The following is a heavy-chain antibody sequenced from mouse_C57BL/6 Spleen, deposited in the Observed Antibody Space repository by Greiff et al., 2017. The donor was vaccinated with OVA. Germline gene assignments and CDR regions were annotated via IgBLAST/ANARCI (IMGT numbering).Heavy chain of an antibody. CDR3: ARDRGLTGTYFDY. CDR1: GFTFSSYA. D-gene: IGHD4-1*01. Sequence: DVQLVESGGGLVKPGGSLKLSCAASGFTFSSYAMSWVRQTPEKRPEWVATISDGGSYTYYPDNVKGRFTISRDNAKNNLYLQMSHLKSEDTAMYYCARDRGLTGTYFDYWGQGTTLTVSS. V-gene: IGHV5-4*01. CDR2: ISDGGSYT. J-gene: IGHJ2*01.